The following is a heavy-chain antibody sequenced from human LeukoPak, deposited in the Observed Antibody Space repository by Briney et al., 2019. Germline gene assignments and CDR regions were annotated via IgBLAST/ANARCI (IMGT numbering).Heavy chain of an antibody. J-gene: IGHJ4*02. V-gene: IGHV3-23*01. CDR1: GFTFSSYA. D-gene: IGHD3-22*01. Sequence: RGSLRLSCAASGFTFSSYAMSWVRQAPGKGLEWVSAISGSGGSTYYADSVKGRFTISRDNSKNTLYLQMNSLRAEDTAVYYCAKHDYDSSGYYYLDYWGRGTLVTVSS. CDR3: AKHDYDSSGYYYLDY. CDR2: ISGSGGST.